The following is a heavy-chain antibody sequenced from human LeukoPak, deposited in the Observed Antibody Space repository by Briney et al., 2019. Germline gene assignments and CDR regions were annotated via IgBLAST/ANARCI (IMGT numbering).Heavy chain of an antibody. CDR1: GYRFTSYG. J-gene: IGHJ4*02. CDR2: ISAYNGNT. V-gene: IGHV1-18*01. Sequence: ASVKVSCKASGYRFTSYGIFWVRQAPGQGLEWMGWISAYNGNTNYAQKFQGRVTMTTDTSTSTAYMELRSLRSDDTAVYYCGRVPSTLYDFWSAYVIDYWGQGTLVTVPS. CDR3: GRVPSTLYDFWSAYVIDY. D-gene: IGHD3-3*01.